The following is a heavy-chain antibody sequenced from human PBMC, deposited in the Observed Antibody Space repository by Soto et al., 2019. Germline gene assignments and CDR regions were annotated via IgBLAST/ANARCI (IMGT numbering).Heavy chain of an antibody. CDR2: IIPIFGTA. V-gene: IGHV1-69*01. CDR3: ARDWGSLDSGDYNGMDV. J-gene: IGHJ6*02. D-gene: IGHD4-17*01. CDR1: GGTFSSYA. Sequence: QVQLVQSGAEVKKPGSSVKVSCKASGGTFSSYAISWVRQAPGQGLEWMGGIIPIFGTANYAQKFQGRVTITGDESTSKAYMGLSSLRSEDTAVYYCARDWGSLDSGDYNGMDVWGQGTTVPVSS.